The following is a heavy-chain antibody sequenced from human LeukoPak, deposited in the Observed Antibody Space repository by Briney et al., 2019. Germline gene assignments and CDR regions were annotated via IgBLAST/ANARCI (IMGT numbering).Heavy chain of an antibody. V-gene: IGHV1-18*01. CDR2: ISAYNGNT. CDR3: ASDTPFTMVQGVYAAFDI. Sequence: GASVKVSCKASGCTFTSYGISWVRQAPGQGLEWMGWISAYNGNTNYAQKLHGRVTMTTATTTSTAYMEPRSPRSDTTACYYGASDTPFTMVQGVYAAFDIWGQGTMVTVSS. J-gene: IGHJ3*02. CDR1: GCTFTSYG. D-gene: IGHD3-10*01.